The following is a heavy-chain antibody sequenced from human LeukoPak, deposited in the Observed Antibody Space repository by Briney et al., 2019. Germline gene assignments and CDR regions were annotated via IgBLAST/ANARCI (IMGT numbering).Heavy chain of an antibody. CDR2: IYYSGST. CDR1: GGSISSYY. Sequence: SETLSLTCTVSGGSISSYYWSWIRHPPGEGLEWIGYIYYSGSTNYNPSLKSRVTISVDTSKNQFSLKLSSVTAADTAVYFCARGGPPGYYYDYYMDVWGKGTTVTISS. CDR3: ARGGPPGYYYDYYMDV. J-gene: IGHJ6*03. V-gene: IGHV4-59*01.